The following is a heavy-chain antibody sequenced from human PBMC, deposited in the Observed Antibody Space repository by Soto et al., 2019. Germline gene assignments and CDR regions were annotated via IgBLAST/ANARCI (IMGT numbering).Heavy chain of an antibody. CDR3: ARVVPAPGYNWFDP. J-gene: IGHJ5*02. CDR2: IYYSGST. CDR1: GGSISSYY. D-gene: IGHD2-2*01. Sequence: QVQLQESGPGLVKPSETLSLTCTVSGGSISSYYWSWIRQPPGKGLEWIGYIYYSGSTNYNPSLKSRVTISVDTSKNQFSLKLSSVTAADTAVYYCARVVPAPGYNWFDPWGQGTLVTVSS. V-gene: IGHV4-59*01.